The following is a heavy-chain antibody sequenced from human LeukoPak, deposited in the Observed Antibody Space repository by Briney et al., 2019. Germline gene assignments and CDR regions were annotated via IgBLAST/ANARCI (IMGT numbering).Heavy chain of an antibody. CDR1: GYSITSGYY. Sequence: SETLPLTCAVPGYSITSGYYWAWLRQPPGKGLEWIGSIYHSGTSYYNPSLTRRVTISVDTSKNHFSLKLAPVTAADTAIYYCARHEPTGGNWFDSWGQGTLVTVSS. CDR3: ARHEPTGGNWFDS. D-gene: IGHD4-17*01. J-gene: IGHJ5*01. CDR2: IYHSGTS. V-gene: IGHV4-38-2*01.